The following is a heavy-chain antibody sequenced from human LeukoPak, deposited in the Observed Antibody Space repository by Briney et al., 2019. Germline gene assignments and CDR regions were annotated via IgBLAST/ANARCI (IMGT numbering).Heavy chain of an antibody. Sequence: SETLSLTCTVSGGSISSSSYSWGWIRQPPGKGLEWIGSIYYSGTTYYNPSLKSRVSISVDTSKIQFSLKLSSVAATDTAVYFCARLRFDFWSGYTHPYFDYWGQGTLVTVSS. J-gene: IGHJ4*02. CDR3: ARLRFDFWSGYTHPYFDY. D-gene: IGHD3-3*01. V-gene: IGHV4-39*01. CDR2: IYYSGTT. CDR1: GGSISSSSYS.